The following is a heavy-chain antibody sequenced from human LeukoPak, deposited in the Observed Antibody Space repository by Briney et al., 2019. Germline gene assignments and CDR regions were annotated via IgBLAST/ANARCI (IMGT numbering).Heavy chain of an antibody. D-gene: IGHD3-3*01. CDR3: AKNKETYYDFWSGFGHEYYYYGMDV. Sequence: GGSLRLSCAASGFTFSSYAMSWVRQAPGKGLEWVSAISGSGGSTYYADSVKGRFTISRDSSKNTLYLQMNSLRAEDTAVYYCAKNKETYYDFWSGFGHEYYYYGMDVWGQGTTVTVSS. V-gene: IGHV3-23*01. CDR1: GFTFSSYA. CDR2: ISGSGGST. J-gene: IGHJ6*02.